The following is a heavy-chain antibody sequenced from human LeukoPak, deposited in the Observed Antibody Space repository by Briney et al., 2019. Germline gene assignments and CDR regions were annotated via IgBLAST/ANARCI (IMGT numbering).Heavy chain of an antibody. CDR1: GGSFSGYY. J-gene: IGHJ5*02. CDR2: INHSGST. V-gene: IGHV4-34*01. D-gene: IGHD1-26*01. CDR3: ARGRVGRLGFDP. Sequence: SETLSLTCAVYGGSFSGYYWSWIRQPPGKGLEWIGEINHSGSTNYNPSLKSRVTISVDTSKNQFSLKLSSVTAADTAVYYCARGRVGRLGFDPWGQGTLVTVSS.